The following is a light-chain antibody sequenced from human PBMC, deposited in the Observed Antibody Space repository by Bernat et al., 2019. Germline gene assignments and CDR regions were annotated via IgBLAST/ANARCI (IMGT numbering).Light chain of an antibody. J-gene: IGKJ1*01. CDR2: LGS. V-gene: IGKV2-28*01. CDR1: QSLLYSNGYNY. Sequence: DIVVTQSPLSLPVTPGEPASISCRSSQSLLYSNGYNYLDWYLQKPGQSPQLLIYLGSNRASGVPDRFSGSGSGTDFTLKISRVEAEDVGDYYCMEALQTWTFGQGTKVEIK. CDR3: MEALQTWT.